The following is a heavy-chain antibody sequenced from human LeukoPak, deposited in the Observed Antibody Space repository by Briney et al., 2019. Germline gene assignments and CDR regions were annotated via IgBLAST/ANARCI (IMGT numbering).Heavy chain of an antibody. Sequence: GGSLRLSCAASGFTFSSYEMNWVRQAPGKGLEWVSYISSSGSTIYYADSVKGRFTISRDNSKNTLYLQMKSLRAEDTAVYYCAKDLNYGDLLDYWGQGTLVTVSS. CDR2: ISSSGSTI. CDR3: AKDLNYGDLLDY. CDR1: GFTFSSYE. J-gene: IGHJ4*02. D-gene: IGHD4-17*01. V-gene: IGHV3-48*03.